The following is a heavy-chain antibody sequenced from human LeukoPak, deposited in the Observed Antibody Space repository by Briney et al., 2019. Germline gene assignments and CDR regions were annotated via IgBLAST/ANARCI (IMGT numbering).Heavy chain of an antibody. CDR2: IFSHGET. D-gene: IGHD2-8*01. J-gene: IGHJ4*02. Sequence: GGSLRLSCAASGFTFGNNYMNWVRQAPGKGLEWVSLIFSHGETSYADSVKGRFNISRDNSKNTPYLQMNGLRVEDTAVYYCARDPPAVSINTYAWGQGSLVTVSS. CDR1: GFTFGNNY. V-gene: IGHV3-66*01. CDR3: ARDPPAVSINTYA.